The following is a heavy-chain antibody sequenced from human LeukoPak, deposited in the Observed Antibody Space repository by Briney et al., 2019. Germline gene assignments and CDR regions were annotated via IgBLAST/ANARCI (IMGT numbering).Heavy chain of an antibody. CDR2: INPSGGST. V-gene: IGHV1-46*01. CDR1: GYTFTSYY. J-gene: IGHJ1*01. D-gene: IGHD6-19*01. Sequence: ASVKVSCKASGYTFTSYYMHWVRQAPGQGLEWMGIINPSGGSTSYAQKFQGRVTMTRDTSTSTVYTELSSLRSEDTAVYYCARVSIAVAGTRSSGYFQHWGQGTLVTVAS. CDR3: ARVSIAVAGTRSSGYFQH.